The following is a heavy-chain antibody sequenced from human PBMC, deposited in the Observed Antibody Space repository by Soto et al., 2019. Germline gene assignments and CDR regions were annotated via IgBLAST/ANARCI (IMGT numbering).Heavy chain of an antibody. V-gene: IGHV1-69*06. CDR3: ARTVATAPGLEFGWFAP. Sequence: QVQLVQSGAEVKKPGSSVKVSCKASGGIFSSYVISWVRQAPGQGLEWMGGIIPIFGTANYAQKFQGRVTVTADKSTSTAYIELSSLRSEDTAVYYCARTVATAPGLEFGWFAPWGQGTLVTVSS. D-gene: IGHD1-1*01. J-gene: IGHJ5*02. CDR2: IIPIFGTA. CDR1: GGIFSSYV.